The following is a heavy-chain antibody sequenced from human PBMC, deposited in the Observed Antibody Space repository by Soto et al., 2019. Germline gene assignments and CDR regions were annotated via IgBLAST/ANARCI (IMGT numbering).Heavy chain of an antibody. Sequence: QVQLVESGGGVVQPGRSLRLSCAASGFTFSNYGMHWVRQAPGKGLEWVAVISYDGSNKYYADSVKGRFSISRDNSKNTRYRQMNSLRAEDTAVYYCAEGDWFDPWGQGTLVTVSS. J-gene: IGHJ5*02. CDR2: ISYDGSNK. V-gene: IGHV3-30*18. CDR3: AEGDWFDP. CDR1: GFTFSNYG.